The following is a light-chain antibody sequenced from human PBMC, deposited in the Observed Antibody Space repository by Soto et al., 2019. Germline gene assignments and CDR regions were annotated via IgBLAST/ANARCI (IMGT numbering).Light chain of an antibody. CDR1: QSIGSN. V-gene: IGKV1-39*01. Sequence: DIQMTQSPSSLSASVGDRVSISCRASQSIGSNICWYQVKPGKAPKLLLSVAPGFQGEVPSYFSGSGSGTDFTLTISSLQPEDFATYYCQQSYSSPRTFGQGTKVEIK. J-gene: IGKJ1*01. CDR2: VAP. CDR3: QQSYSSPRT.